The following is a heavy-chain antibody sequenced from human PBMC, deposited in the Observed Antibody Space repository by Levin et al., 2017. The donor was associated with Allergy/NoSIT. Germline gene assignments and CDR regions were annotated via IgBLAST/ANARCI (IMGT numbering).Heavy chain of an antibody. J-gene: IGHJ5*02. CDR2: IYPSGST. CDR3: ARGRYGSGSFAWFDP. V-gene: IGHV4-30-2*01. D-gene: IGHD3-10*01. Sequence: SETLSLTCAVSGGSISSGGYSWSWIRQPPGKGLEWIGYIYPSGSTDYNPSLKTRVTISADRPKNQFSLKLISVTVADTAVYYCARGRYGSGSFAWFDPWGQGTLVTVSS. CDR1: GGSISSGGYS.